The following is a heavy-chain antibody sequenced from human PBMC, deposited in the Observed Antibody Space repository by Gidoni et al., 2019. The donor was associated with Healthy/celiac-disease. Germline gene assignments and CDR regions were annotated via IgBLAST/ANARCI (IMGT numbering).Heavy chain of an antibody. J-gene: IGHJ6*03. D-gene: IGHD3-22*01. Sequence: QVQLVESGGGVVQPGRSLRLSCAAYGFTFSSYGMHWVRQAPGKGLECVAVIWYDGSNKYYADSVKGRFTISRDNSKNTLYLQMNSLRAEDTAVYYCARDHYDSSGYTYYYYYYMDVWGKGTTVTVSS. V-gene: IGHV3-33*01. CDR2: IWYDGSNK. CDR3: ARDHYDSSGYTYYYYYYMDV. CDR1: GFTFSSYG.